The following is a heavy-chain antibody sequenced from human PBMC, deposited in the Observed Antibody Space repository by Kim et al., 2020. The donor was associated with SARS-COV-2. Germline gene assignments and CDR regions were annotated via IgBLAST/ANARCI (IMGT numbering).Heavy chain of an antibody. CDR3: ARERFYDRSGTFDY. J-gene: IGHJ4*02. CDR2: TYFRSKWYS. V-gene: IGHV6-1*01. Sequence: GLEWLGRTYFRSKWYSDYAVSMKSRITINPDTPKNQFSLQLNSVTPEDTAVYYCARERFYDRSGTFDYWGLGVLVTVSS. D-gene: IGHD3-22*01.